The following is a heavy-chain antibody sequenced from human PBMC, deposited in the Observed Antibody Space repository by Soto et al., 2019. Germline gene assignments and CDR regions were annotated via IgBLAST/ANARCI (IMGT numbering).Heavy chain of an antibody. Sequence: GGSLRLSCAASGFTFSSYAMSWVRQAPGKGLEWVSAISGSGGSTYYADSVKGRFTISRDNSKTTLYLQMNSLRAEDTAVYYCAKAFTYSSGWYDYWGQGTLVTVSS. CDR3: AKAFTYSSGWYDY. D-gene: IGHD6-19*01. CDR2: ISGSGGST. CDR1: GFTFSSYA. J-gene: IGHJ4*02. V-gene: IGHV3-23*01.